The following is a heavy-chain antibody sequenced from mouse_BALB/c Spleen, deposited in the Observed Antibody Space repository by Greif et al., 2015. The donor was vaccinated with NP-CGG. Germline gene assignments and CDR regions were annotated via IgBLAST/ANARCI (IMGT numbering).Heavy chain of an antibody. Sequence: LKESGSELVRPGASVKLSCKASGYTFTSYWMHWVKQRPGQGLEWIGNIYPGSGSTNYDEKFKSKATLTVDTSSSTAYMQLSSLTSEDSAVYYCTSNYYDYLWFAYWGQGTLVTVSA. D-gene: IGHD2-4*01. CDR2: IYPGSGST. J-gene: IGHJ3*01. CDR3: TSNYYDYLWFAY. V-gene: IGHV1S22*01. CDR1: GYTFTSYW.